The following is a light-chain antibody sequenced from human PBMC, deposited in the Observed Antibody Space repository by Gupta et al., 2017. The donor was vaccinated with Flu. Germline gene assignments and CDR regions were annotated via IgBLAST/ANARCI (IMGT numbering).Light chain of an antibody. CDR3: GNSASSISAGG. Sequence: KVTISCAGSSSNSGNNYVSWYHQFQAKETKLRIVYNNKRPSGIPDRFSCYKADTYATPNTTGLQTGDEADDYCGNSASSISAGGFGGGTKLTVL. CDR2: YNN. V-gene: IGLV1-51*02. CDR1: SSNSGNNY. J-gene: IGLJ3*02.